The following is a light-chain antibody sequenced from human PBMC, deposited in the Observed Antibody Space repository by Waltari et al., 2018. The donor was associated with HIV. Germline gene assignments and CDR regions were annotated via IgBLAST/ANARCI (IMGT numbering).Light chain of an antibody. V-gene: IGLV1-47*02. J-gene: IGLJ2*01. CDR1: SSNIGSNY. CDR3: AASDNSLCVLVV. Sequence: QSVLPQTPSASGTPGQRVTVSRSGSSSNIGSNYVYSYQQLPGQAPKLLIFSNNQRPSGVPDRFSGSKSGTIASLAISGLRSEDEADYYCAASDNSLCVLVVFGGGTKLTVL. CDR2: SNN.